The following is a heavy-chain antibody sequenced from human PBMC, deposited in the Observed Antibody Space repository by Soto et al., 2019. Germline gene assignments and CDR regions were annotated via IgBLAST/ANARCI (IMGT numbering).Heavy chain of an antibody. CDR3: AAGTGKTDFDY. CDR1: GFTFKDAW. Sequence: EVELVESGGGLVKPGGSLRLSCVGSGFTFKDAWMSWVRQGPGRGLEWVGRILSKSHSGATHYAAPVKGRFAVSRDDSKDTHYLEMNNLKTEDTAVYYCAAGTGKTDFDYWGQGTLVTVSS. V-gene: IGHV3-15*01. CDR2: ILSKSHSGAT. J-gene: IGHJ4*02. D-gene: IGHD2-21*02.